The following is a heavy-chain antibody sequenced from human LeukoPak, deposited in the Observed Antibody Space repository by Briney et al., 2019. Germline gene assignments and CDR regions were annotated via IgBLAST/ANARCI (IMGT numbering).Heavy chain of an antibody. J-gene: IGHJ4*02. CDR2: IYYSGST. Sequence: SETLSLTCTVSGGSISSYFWSWFRQPPGKGLEWIGYIYYSGSTNYNPSLKSRVTISVDTSKNQFSLKLSSVSAADTAVYYCARDPLLSMGAAGTSIDYWGQGTLVTVSS. D-gene: IGHD6-13*01. CDR3: ARDPLLSMGAAGTSIDY. V-gene: IGHV4-59*12. CDR1: GGSISSYF.